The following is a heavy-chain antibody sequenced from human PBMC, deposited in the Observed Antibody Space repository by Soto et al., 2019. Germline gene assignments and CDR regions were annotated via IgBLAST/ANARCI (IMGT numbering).Heavy chain of an antibody. V-gene: IGHV4-59*01. D-gene: IGHD3-3*01. CDR2: ISYSGST. Sequence: SEMLSLTCSVSGASISSYQWSWIRQPPGKGLEWIGYISYSGSTNYNPSLKSRVTILIDTPKNQFSLKLSSVTAADTAVYYCARKWSGLDYWGQGTLVTVSS. CDR1: GASISSYQ. J-gene: IGHJ4*02. CDR3: ARKWSGLDY.